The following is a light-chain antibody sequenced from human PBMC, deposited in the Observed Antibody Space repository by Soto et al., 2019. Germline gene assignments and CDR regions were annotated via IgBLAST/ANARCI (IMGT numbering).Light chain of an antibody. CDR2: GTSSGTP. J-gene: IGKJ1*01. CDR3: QQYGDSPWT. V-gene: IGKV3-20*01. Sequence: EIVLTQSPGTLSLSPGERATLSCRASQCVSSKYLAWYQQKPGQAPRLLIYGTSSGTPSRATGIPDRFSGSGSGTDFALTISGLEPEDFAVYYCQQYGDSPWTFGQGTKVDI. CDR1: QCVSSKY.